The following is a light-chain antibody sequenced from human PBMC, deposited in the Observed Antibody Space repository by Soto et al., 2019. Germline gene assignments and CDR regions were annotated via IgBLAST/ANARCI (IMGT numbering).Light chain of an antibody. CDR2: AAS. CDR3: QQSYSTPRT. J-gene: IGKJ1*01. CDR1: QSISNY. Sequence: DIQMTQSPSSLSASVGDRVTITCRASQSISNYLNWYQQKPGKAPKLLIYAASSLQRGVPSRFSGSGSGTDFTLTISSLQPEDFAIYYCQQSYSTPRTFGQGTKVEIK. V-gene: IGKV1-39*01.